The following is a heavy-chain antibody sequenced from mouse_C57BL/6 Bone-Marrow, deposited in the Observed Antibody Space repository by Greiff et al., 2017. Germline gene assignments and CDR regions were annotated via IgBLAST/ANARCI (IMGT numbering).Heavy chain of an antibody. J-gene: IGHJ2*01. Sequence: EVHLVESGGDLVKPGGSLKLSCAASGFTFSSYGMSWVRQTPDKRLEWVATISSGGSYTYYPDSVKGRFTISRDNAKNTLYLQISSLKSEDTAMYYCARPGDPYYFDYWGQGTTLTVSS. CDR1: GFTFSSYG. CDR3: ARPGDPYYFDY. CDR2: ISSGGSYT. V-gene: IGHV5-6*01.